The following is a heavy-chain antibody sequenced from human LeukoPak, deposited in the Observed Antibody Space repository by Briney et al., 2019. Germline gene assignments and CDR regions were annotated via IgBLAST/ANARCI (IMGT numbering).Heavy chain of an antibody. D-gene: IGHD3-10*01. V-gene: IGHV3-7*01. CDR1: GFAFSSYW. Sequence: GGSLRLSCAASGFAFSSYWMSWVRQAPGKGLEWVANIKQDGGEKYYVDSVKGRFTISRDNAKNSLYLQMNSLRAEDTAVYYCARDRRYYGSGSSPDYWSQGTLVTVSS. CDR2: IKQDGGEK. J-gene: IGHJ4*02. CDR3: ARDRRYYGSGSSPDY.